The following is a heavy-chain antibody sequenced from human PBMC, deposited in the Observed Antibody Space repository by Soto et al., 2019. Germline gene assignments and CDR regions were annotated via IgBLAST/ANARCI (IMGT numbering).Heavy chain of an antibody. Sequence: QVQLVESGGGVVQPGRSLRLSCAASGFTFSSYGMHWVRQAPGKGLEWVAVISYDGSNKYYADSVKGRFTISRDNSKNTLYLQMNSLRAEDTAVYYCVRGGVVTNTGFDYWGQGTLVTVSS. V-gene: IGHV3-30*03. J-gene: IGHJ4*02. CDR1: GFTFSSYG. CDR2: ISYDGSNK. CDR3: VRGGVVTNTGFDY. D-gene: IGHD2-21*02.